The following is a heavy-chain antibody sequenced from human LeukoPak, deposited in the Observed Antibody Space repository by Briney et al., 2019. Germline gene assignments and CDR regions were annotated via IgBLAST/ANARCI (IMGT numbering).Heavy chain of an antibody. D-gene: IGHD3-10*01. Sequence: ASVKVSCKASGYTFTGYYMHWVRQAPGQGLEWMGWINPNSGGTNYAQKFQGRVTMTRDTSISTAYMELSRLRSDDTAVYYCARGAQITMVRGVLHRWGQGTLVTVSS. V-gene: IGHV1-2*02. CDR1: GYTFTGYY. J-gene: IGHJ5*02. CDR3: ARGAQITMVRGVLHR. CDR2: INPNSGGT.